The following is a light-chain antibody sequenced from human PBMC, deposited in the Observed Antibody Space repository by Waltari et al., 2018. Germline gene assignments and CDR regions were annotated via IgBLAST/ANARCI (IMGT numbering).Light chain of an antibody. J-gene: IGKJ4*01. CDR2: DTS. CDR3: QQRTNWPLT. Sequence: DIVLTQSPATLSFSPGERATLSCRASHSVNNYLAWYQQKPGQAPRHLIYDTSNRATGSPARYSCSGSGTDFTLTNGSLEPEDFAVYYCQQRTNWPLTFGGGTKVEIK. V-gene: IGKV3-11*01. CDR1: HSVNNY.